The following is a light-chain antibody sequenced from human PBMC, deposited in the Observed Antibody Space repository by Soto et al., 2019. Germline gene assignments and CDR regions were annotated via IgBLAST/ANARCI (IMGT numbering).Light chain of an antibody. V-gene: IGKV1-27*01. CDR3: QKYSSVPV. CDR2: AAS. CDR1: QGIRNF. J-gene: IGKJ3*01. Sequence: DIQMTQSPTSLSASVGDRVTITCRASQGIRNFVAWYQQKPGKDPKLLIYAASTLQSGVPSRFSGSGSGTDFTLTINSLQPEDVATYSCQKYSSVPVFGPGTKVEIK.